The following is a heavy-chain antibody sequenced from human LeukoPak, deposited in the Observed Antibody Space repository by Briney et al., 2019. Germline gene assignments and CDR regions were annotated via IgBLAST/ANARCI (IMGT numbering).Heavy chain of an antibody. CDR1: GFIFNKHA. Sequence: GGSLRLSCAASGFIFNKHAMSWVRQAPGKGLEWVSGLSGSGGSTDYADSVKGRFTISRDNSKNTLYLQMNSLRAEDTAVYYCARLLPNGRDYWGQGTLVTVSS. V-gene: IGHV3-23*01. CDR3: ARLLPNGRDY. J-gene: IGHJ4*02. CDR2: LSGSGGST. D-gene: IGHD2-21*02.